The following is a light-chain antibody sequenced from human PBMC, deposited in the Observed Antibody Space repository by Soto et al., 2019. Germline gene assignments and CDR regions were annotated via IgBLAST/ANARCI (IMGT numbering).Light chain of an antibody. V-gene: IGKV3-20*01. CDR1: QSVSSSY. Sequence: EIVLTQSPGTLSLSPGERATLSCRASQSVSSSYLAWYQQKPGQAPRLLISAASGRATGIPDRFSGSGSGTDFSLTISRLEPEDFAVYYCQHYANWPLTFGGGTRVESK. J-gene: IGKJ4*01. CDR2: AAS. CDR3: QHYANWPLT.